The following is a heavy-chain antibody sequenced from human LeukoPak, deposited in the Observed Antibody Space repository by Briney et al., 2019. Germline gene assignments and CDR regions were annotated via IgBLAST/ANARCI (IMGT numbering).Heavy chain of an antibody. CDR3: AKEAVKRIPKYYFDY. J-gene: IGHJ4*02. D-gene: IGHD2-2*02. CDR1: GFTFSSYG. V-gene: IGHV3-30*18. CDR2: ISYDGSNK. Sequence: GRSLRLSCAASGFTFSSYGMHWVRQAPGKGLEWVAVISYDGSNKYYADSVKGRFTISRDNSKNTLYLQMNSLRAEDTAVYYCAKEAVKRIPKYYFDYWGQGTLVTVSS.